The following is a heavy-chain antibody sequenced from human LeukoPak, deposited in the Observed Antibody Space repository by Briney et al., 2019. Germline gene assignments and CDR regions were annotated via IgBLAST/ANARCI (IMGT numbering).Heavy chain of an antibody. J-gene: IGHJ4*02. V-gene: IGHV3-7*01. CDR1: GFTFSTYW. CDR3: ANVGLYCSGTNCYEWDFEY. D-gene: IGHD2-15*01. CDR2: IKNDGSEK. Sequence: PGGSLRLSCAASGFTFSTYWMSWVRQAPGKGLEWVANIKNDGSEKYYVDSVKGRFTISRDNAKKSLYLQMNSPRSEDTAVYYCANVGLYCSGTNCYEWDFEYWGQGTLVTVSS.